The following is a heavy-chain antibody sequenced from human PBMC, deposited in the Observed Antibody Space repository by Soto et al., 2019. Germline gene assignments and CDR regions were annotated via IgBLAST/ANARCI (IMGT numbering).Heavy chain of an antibody. J-gene: IGHJ4*02. CDR1: GYMFNTYG. CDR3: ARTYGSGDYFLPFEY. D-gene: IGHD3-10*01. V-gene: IGHV1-18*01. CDR2: ISVYNGNI. Sequence: QVQLLQSGAEVKKPGASVKVSCKASGYMFNTYGITWVRQAPGQGLEWMGWISVYNGNIDYAQKFEGRVTMTTDTSTSTAYMEQKSLTSDDTAVYYCARTYGSGDYFLPFEYWGQGTPVSVSS.